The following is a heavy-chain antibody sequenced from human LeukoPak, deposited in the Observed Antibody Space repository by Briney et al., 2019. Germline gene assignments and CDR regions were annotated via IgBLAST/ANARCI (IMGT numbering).Heavy chain of an antibody. CDR2: IYYSGST. V-gene: IGHV4-38-2*02. D-gene: IGHD1-1*01. CDR1: GYSISSGYY. Sequence: PSETLSLTCTVSGYSISSGYYWGWIRQPPGEGLEWIGSIYYSGSTYYNPSLKSRVTISVDTSKNQFSLKLTSVTAADTAVYYCATTTIRLGFWGQGTLVTVSS. CDR3: ATTTIRLGF. J-gene: IGHJ4*02.